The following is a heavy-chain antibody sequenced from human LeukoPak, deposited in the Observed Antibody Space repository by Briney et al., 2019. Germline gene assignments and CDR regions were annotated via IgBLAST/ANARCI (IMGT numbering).Heavy chain of an antibody. J-gene: IGHJ3*02. Sequence: PGGSLRLSCAASGFTVSSNYMSWVRQAPGKGLEWVGRIKSKTDGGTTDYAAPVKGRFTISRDDSKNTLYLQMNSLKTEDTAVYYCTTPTPSTTVTTPDAFDIWGQGTMVTVSS. CDR1: GFTVSSNY. CDR3: TTPTPSTTVTTPDAFDI. CDR2: IKSKTDGGTT. V-gene: IGHV3-15*01. D-gene: IGHD4-17*01.